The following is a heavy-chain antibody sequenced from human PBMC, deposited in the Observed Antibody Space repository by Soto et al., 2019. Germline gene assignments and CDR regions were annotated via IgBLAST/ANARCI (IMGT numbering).Heavy chain of an antibody. D-gene: IGHD4-17*01. Sequence: EVQLLESGGGLVQPGGSLRLSCAASGFTFSSYAMSWVRQAPGKGLEWVSAISGSGGSTYYADCVKGRFTISSDNSKNTLYLQMNSLRAEATAVYYCANDYGDYPPYSDYWGQGTLVTVSS. CDR2: ISGSGGST. CDR3: ANDYGDYPPYSDY. CDR1: GFTFSSYA. J-gene: IGHJ4*02. V-gene: IGHV3-23*01.